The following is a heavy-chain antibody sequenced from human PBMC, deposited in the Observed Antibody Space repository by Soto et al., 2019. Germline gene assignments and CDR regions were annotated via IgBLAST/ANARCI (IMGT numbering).Heavy chain of an antibody. CDR3: ARRGVRAAATNLYDP. Sequence: SETLSLTCSVSGGSISSVSYYWGWIRQTPGRGVEWIASMYHGGTTYSNPSLKSRVTISVHTSKNQFPLRLTSVTGAEAPVYYCARRGVRAAATNLYDPRGEGTVVT. CDR1: GGSISSVSYY. D-gene: IGHD6-13*01. V-gene: IGHV4-39*01. J-gene: IGHJ5*02. CDR2: MYHGGTT.